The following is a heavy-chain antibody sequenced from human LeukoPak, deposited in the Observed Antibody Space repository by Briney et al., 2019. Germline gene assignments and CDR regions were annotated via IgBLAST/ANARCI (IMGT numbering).Heavy chain of an antibody. V-gene: IGHV1-69*02. CDR3: ASGEQYCTTTTCSLNWFDP. Sequence: ASVKVSCKTSGGTFSSYIISWVRQAPGQGLEWMGRIIPILGIANYAQKFQGRVTITADKSTSTAFMELSRLRSEDTAVYYCASGEQYCTTTTCSLNWFDPWGQGTLVTVSS. D-gene: IGHD2-2*01. CDR1: GGTFSSYI. CDR2: IIPILGIA. J-gene: IGHJ5*02.